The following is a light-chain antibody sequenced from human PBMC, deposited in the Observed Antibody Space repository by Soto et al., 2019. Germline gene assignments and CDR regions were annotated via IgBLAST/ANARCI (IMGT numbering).Light chain of an antibody. J-gene: IGLJ1*01. CDR1: SSDVGGYKY. V-gene: IGLV2-14*01. CDR2: DVS. Sequence: QSALTQPASVSGSPGQSITISCTGTSSDVGGYKYVSWYQQHPGKAPKLMIYDVSYRPSGVSNRFSGSKSGNTASLTISGLQAEDEADYYCSSYTSSSPLVFGTGTKLTVL. CDR3: SSYTSSSPLV.